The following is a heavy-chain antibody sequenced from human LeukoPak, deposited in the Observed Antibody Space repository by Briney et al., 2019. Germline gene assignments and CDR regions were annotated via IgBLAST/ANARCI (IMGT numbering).Heavy chain of an antibody. CDR1: GGSISSSSYY. V-gene: IGHV4-39*02. CDR3: AREGGSGWYSGWFDP. CDR2: IYYSGST. Sequence: PSETLSLTCTVSGGSISSSSYYWGWIRQPPGKGLEWIGSIYYSGSTYYNPSLKSRVTISVDTSKNQFSLKLSSVTAADTAVYYCAREGGSGWYSGWFDPWGQGTLVTVSS. D-gene: IGHD6-19*01. J-gene: IGHJ5*02.